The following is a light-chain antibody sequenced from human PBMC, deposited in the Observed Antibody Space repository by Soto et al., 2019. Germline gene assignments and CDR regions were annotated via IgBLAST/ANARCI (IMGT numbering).Light chain of an antibody. J-gene: IGKJ2*01. CDR1: QSVSSSY. V-gene: IGKV3-20*01. CDR2: GAS. Sequence: EIVLTQSPGTLSLSPGERATLSCRASQSVSSSYLAWYQQKPGQAPRLLIYGASSRATGIPDRFSGSGSGTDFPLPNSRLEPEDFAVYYGQQYGSSLTFSPYTFGQGTKLEIK. CDR3: QQYGSSLTFSPYT.